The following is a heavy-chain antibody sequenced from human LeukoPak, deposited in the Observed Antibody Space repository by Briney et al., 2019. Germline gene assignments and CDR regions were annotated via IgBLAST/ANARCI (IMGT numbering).Heavy chain of an antibody. CDR2: ISYDGSNK. CDR3: ARRSSGSYVIHWYFDL. Sequence: GGSLRLSCAASGFTFSSYGMHWVRQAPGKGLEWVAVISYDGSNKYYADSVKGRFTISRDNSKNTLYLQMNSLRAEDTAVYYCARRSSGSYVIHWYFDLWGRGTLVTVSS. CDR1: GFTFSSYG. J-gene: IGHJ2*01. D-gene: IGHD1-26*01. V-gene: IGHV3-30*19.